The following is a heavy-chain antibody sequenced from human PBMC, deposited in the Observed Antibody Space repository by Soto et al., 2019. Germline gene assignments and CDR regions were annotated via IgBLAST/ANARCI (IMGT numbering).Heavy chain of an antibody. Sequence: QAQLVESGGGVVQPGRSLSLSCAASGFTFSNYAMHWLRQAPGNGLEWVAVITYDGKDKYYAQSVKGRFTISRDNSKSTLSLQMDSLRTDDTALYYCARAALPATGSRWFDPWGQGTLVTVSS. CDR2: ITYDGKDK. D-gene: IGHD2-2*01. CDR3: ARAALPATGSRWFDP. J-gene: IGHJ5*02. CDR1: GFTFSNYA. V-gene: IGHV3-30*04.